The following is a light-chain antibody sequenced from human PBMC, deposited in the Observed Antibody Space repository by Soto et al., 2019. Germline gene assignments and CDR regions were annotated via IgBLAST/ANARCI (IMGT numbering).Light chain of an antibody. V-gene: IGKV3-15*01. CDR3: QQYSNWPPIT. CDR1: QSVSIH. J-gene: IGKJ5*01. Sequence: ETVMTQSPGTLSVSLGERATLSCRASQSVSIHLAWYQQKPGQSPRLLIYETSTRATGIPARFSGSGSGTEFTLTISSLQSEDFAVYYCQQYSNWPPITFGQGTRLEI. CDR2: ETS.